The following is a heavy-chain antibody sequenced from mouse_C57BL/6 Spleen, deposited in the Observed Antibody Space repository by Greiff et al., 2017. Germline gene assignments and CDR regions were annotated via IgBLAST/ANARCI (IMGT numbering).Heavy chain of an antibody. D-gene: IGHD1-1*01. J-gene: IGHJ1*03. Sequence: EVKLLESGGDLVKPGGSLKLSCAASGFTFSSYGMSWVRQTPDQGLEWVATISSGGSYTYYPDSVKGRFTISRDNAKNTLYLQMSSLTSEDTAMFYCAGRCDYASSYDWYFDVWGTGTTLTVSS. V-gene: IGHV5-6*02. CDR1: GFTFSSYG. CDR3: AGRCDYASSYDWYFDV. CDR2: ISSGGSYT.